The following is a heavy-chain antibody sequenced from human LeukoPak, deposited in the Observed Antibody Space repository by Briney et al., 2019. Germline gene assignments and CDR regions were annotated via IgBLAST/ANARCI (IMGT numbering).Heavy chain of an antibody. J-gene: IGHJ4*02. CDR3: ARDLNYYDSSGWYY. D-gene: IGHD3-22*01. CDR1: GFTFSSYA. V-gene: IGHV3-30-3*01. Sequence: GKSLRLSCAASGFTFSSYAMHWVRQAPGKGLEWVAVISYDGSNKYYADSVKGRFTISRDNSKNTLYLQMNSLRAEDTAVYYCARDLNYYDSSGWYYWGQGTLVTVSS. CDR2: ISYDGSNK.